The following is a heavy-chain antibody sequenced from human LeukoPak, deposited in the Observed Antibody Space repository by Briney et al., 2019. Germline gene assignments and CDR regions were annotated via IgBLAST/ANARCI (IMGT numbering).Heavy chain of an antibody. Sequence: SETLSLTCTVYGGSFSGYYWSWIRQPPEKGLEWIGEINHSGSTNYNPSLKSRVTISVDTSKNQLSLKLSSVTAADTAVYYCARRRPITMIVVVITGRGWFDPWGQGTLVTVSS. CDR2: INHSGST. CDR1: GGSFSGYY. D-gene: IGHD3-22*01. CDR3: ARRRPITMIVVVITGRGWFDP. V-gene: IGHV4-34*01. J-gene: IGHJ5*02.